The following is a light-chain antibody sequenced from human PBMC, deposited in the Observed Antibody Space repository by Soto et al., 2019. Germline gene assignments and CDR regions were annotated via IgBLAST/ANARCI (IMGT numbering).Light chain of an antibody. V-gene: IGKV3-11*01. CDR3: QQRSNWPPLT. Sequence: EIVLTQSPATLSLSPGERATLSCRASQSVRSYLAWYQQKPGQAPMLLIYDASNRATGIPARFSGSGSGTDFTLTISSLEPEDFAVYYCQQRSNWPPLTFGGGTKVEIK. CDR2: DAS. CDR1: QSVRSY. J-gene: IGKJ4*01.